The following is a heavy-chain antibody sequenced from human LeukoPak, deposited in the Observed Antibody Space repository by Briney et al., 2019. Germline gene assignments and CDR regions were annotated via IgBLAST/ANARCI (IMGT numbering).Heavy chain of an antibody. V-gene: IGHV1-8*01. D-gene: IGHD6-19*01. CDR1: GYTFTSYD. J-gene: IGHJ6*02. CDR2: MNPNSGNT. Sequence: GASVKVSCKASGYTFTSYDINWVRQATGQGLEWMGWMNPNSGNTGYAQKFQGRVTMTRNTSISTAYMELSSLRSEDTAVYYCARLEADPSHEQWLARGTESMDVWGQGTTVTVSS. CDR3: ARLEADPSHEQWLARGTESMDV.